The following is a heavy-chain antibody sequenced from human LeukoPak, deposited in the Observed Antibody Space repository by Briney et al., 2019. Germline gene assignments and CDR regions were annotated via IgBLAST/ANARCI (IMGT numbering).Heavy chain of an antibody. CDR2: ISSSGSSI. CDR3: ARDPVRYSGYGTYFDY. V-gene: IGHV3-11*01. D-gene: IGHD5-12*01. CDR1: GFIFSDYY. Sequence: PGGSLRLSCAVSGFIFSDYYMTWIRQAPGKGLEWVSYISSSGSSIYYADSVKGRFTISSDNAKNLLYLQMNSLRAEDTAAYYCARDPVRYSGYGTYFDYWGQGTLVTVSS. J-gene: IGHJ4*02.